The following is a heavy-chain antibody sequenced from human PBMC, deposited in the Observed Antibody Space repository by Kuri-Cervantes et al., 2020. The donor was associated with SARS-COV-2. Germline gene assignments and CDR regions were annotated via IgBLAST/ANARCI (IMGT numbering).Heavy chain of an antibody. CDR2: IYHSGST. Sequence: SETLSLTCTVSGGSVSSGSYYWSWIRQPPGKGLEWIGSIYHSGSTYYNPSLKSRVTISVDTSKNQFSLKLSSVTAADTAVYYCARIVGNDAFDIWGQGTMVTVSS. CDR3: ARIVGNDAFDI. J-gene: IGHJ3*02. V-gene: IGHV4-39*07. CDR1: GGSVSSGSYY. D-gene: IGHD2-21*01.